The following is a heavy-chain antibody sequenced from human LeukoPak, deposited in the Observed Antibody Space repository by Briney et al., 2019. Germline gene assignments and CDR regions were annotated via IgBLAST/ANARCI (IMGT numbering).Heavy chain of an antibody. J-gene: IGHJ4*02. CDR3: AETYYYDSSGSFFDY. CDR2: ISGSGGST. V-gene: IGHV3-23*01. D-gene: IGHD3-22*01. CDR1: GFTFSSYA. Sequence: GGSLRLSCAASGFTFSSYAMSWVRQAPGKGLEWVSAISGSGGSTYYADSVKGRFTISRDNSKNTLYLQMNSLRAEYTAVYYCAETYYYDSSGSFFDYWGQGTLVTVSS.